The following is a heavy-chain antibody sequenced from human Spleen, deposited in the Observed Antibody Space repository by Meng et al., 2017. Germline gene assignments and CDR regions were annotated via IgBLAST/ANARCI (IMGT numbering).Heavy chain of an antibody. CDR3: TNDRLNH. J-gene: IGHJ1*01. CDR1: GFTFTNYD. CDR2: IYSSSTYI. V-gene: IGHV3-21*01. Sequence: EVQLVEAVGGLVPPGGSARFSSGASGFTFTNYDMGWVRRAPGKGLEWVSSIYSSSTYIYYADSVKGRFTISRDNAKNTLYLQMNSLRAEDTAVYYCTNDRLNHWGQGTLVTVSS. D-gene: IGHD1-1*01.